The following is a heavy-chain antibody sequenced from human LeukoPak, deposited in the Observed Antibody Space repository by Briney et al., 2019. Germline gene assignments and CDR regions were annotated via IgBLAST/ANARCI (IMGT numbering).Heavy chain of an antibody. D-gene: IGHD1-26*01. J-gene: IGHJ4*02. CDR2: IIPILGIA. V-gene: IGHV1-69*04. Sequence: SVKVSCKASGGTFSSYAISWVRQAPGQGLEWMGRIIPILGIANYAQKFQGRVTITADKSTSTAYMELSSLRSEATAVYYCARGNLGSLGFDYWGQGTLVTVSS. CDR1: GGTFSSYA. CDR3: ARGNLGSLGFDY.